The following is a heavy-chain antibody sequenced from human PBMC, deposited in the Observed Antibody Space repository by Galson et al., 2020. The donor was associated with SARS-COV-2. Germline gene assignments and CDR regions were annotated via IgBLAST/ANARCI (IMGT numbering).Heavy chain of an antibody. CDR2: IYTRGST. CDR3: AREAGSPYYYYYYGMDV. J-gene: IGHJ6*02. Sequence: SETLSLTCTVSGGSISSGSYYWTWIRQPAGKGLEWIGRIYTRGSTNYNPSLKSRVTISVDTSKNQFSLKLSSVTAADTAVYYCAREAGSPYYYYYYGMDVWGQGTTVTVSS. D-gene: IGHD3-10*01. V-gene: IGHV4-61*02. CDR1: GGSISSGSYY.